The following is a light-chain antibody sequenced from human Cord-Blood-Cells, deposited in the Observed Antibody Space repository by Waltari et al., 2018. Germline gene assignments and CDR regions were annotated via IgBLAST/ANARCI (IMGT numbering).Light chain of an antibody. CDR2: GAS. Sequence: IVFTQSPGSLSLSQGERATLSCRASQSVSSSYLAWYQQKPGQAPRLLIYGASSRATGIPDRFSGSGSGTDFTLTISRLEPEDFAVYYCQQYGSSITFGQGTRLEIK. CDR3: QQYGSSIT. CDR1: QSVSSSY. J-gene: IGKJ5*01. V-gene: IGKV3-20*01.